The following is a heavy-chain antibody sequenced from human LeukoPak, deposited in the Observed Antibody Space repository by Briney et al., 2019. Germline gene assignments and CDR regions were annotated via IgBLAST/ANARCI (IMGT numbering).Heavy chain of an antibody. CDR1: GFIFSSNG. V-gene: IGHV3-30*02. CDR2: IRYDGSNK. Sequence: GGSLRLSCAASGFIFSSNGMHWVRQAPGKGLEWVAFIRYDGSNKYHAESVKGRFTISRDNSKNTLYLQMNSLRAEDTAVYYCARDTSDFWSGTFDYWGQGTLVTVSS. J-gene: IGHJ4*02. D-gene: IGHD3-3*01. CDR3: ARDTSDFWSGTFDY.